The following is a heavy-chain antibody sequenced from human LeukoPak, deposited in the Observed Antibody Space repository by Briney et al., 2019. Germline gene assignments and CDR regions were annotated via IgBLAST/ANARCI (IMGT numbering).Heavy chain of an antibody. J-gene: IGHJ4*02. Sequence: GGSLRLSCEASGFTFSSYEMNWVRQAPGKGLEWVSYISSSGSTLYYADSVKGRFTISRDNAKNSLYLQMNSLRAEDTALYYCARIYSSGSRYYFDYWGQGTLVTVSS. D-gene: IGHD6-19*01. CDR1: GFTFSSYE. CDR3: ARIYSSGSRYYFDY. V-gene: IGHV3-48*03. CDR2: ISSSGSTL.